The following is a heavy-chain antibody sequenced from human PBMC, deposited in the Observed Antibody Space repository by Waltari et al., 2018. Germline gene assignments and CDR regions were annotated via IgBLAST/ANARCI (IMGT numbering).Heavy chain of an antibody. Sequence: QVQLQESGPGLVKPSETLSLTCNVSGGSISSYYWSWIRQPAGKGLEWIGRIYTSGSTNYNPSLKSRVTMSVDTSKNQFSLKLSSVTAADTAVYYCARDIYQLLVYWYFDLWGRGTLVTVSS. J-gene: IGHJ2*01. CDR2: IYTSGST. CDR3: ARDIYQLLVYWYFDL. CDR1: GGSISSYY. D-gene: IGHD2-2*01. V-gene: IGHV4-4*07.